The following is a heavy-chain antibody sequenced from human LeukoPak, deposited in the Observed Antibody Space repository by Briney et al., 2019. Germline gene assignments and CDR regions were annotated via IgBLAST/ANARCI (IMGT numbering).Heavy chain of an antibody. CDR3: ADPPNADY. CDR1: GFTFSNYA. D-gene: IGHD4/OR15-4a*01. J-gene: IGHJ4*02. CDR2: IGGSDGRT. Sequence: PGGSLRLSCAASGFTFSNYAMSWVRQAPGKGLEWVSSIGGSDGRTYYAESVQGRFTISRDNPKKTLYLQMNSLRVEDTAVYFCADPPNADYWGQGTLVTVSS. V-gene: IGHV3-23*01.